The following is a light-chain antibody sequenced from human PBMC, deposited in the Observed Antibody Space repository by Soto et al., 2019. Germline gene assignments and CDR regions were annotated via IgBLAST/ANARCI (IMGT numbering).Light chain of an antibody. V-gene: IGLV1-51*01. CDR2: DNS. CDR1: SSNIGSNY. Sequence: QSVLTQPPSASGTPGQRVTVSCSGSSSNIGSNYIYWYQQLPGTAPKLLIYDNSKRPSGIPDRFSGSKSGTSATLGITGLQTGDEADYYCGTWDNSLSAYVFGTGTKLTVL. CDR3: GTWDNSLSAYV. J-gene: IGLJ1*01.